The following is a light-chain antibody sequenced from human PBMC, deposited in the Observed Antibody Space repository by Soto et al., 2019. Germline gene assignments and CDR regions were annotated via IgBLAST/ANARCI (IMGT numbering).Light chain of an antibody. CDR2: EVS. CDR3: SSYTSSTTPWV. CDR1: SSDVGGYNY. Sequence: QSVLTQPASVSGSPGQSITISCTGTSSDVGGYNYVSWYQQHPGKAPKFMIYEVSNRPSGVSNRFSGSKSGNTASLTISGLQAEDEGFYYCSSYTSSTTPWVFGGGTQLTVL. V-gene: IGLV2-14*01. J-gene: IGLJ3*02.